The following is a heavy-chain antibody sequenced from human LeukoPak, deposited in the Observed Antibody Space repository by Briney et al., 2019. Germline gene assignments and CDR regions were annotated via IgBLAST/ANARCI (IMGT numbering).Heavy chain of an antibody. CDR3: ARDRYYYDSSGYPGAFDI. V-gene: IGHV1-2*06. D-gene: IGHD3-22*01. CDR1: GYTFTGYY. J-gene: IGHJ3*02. CDR2: INPNSGGT. Sequence: ASVKVSCKASGYTFTGYYMHWVRQAPGQGLEWMGRINPNSGGTNYAQKFQGRVTMTRDTSISTAYMELSRLRSDDTAVYYCARDRYYYDSSGYPGAFDIWGQGTMVTVSS.